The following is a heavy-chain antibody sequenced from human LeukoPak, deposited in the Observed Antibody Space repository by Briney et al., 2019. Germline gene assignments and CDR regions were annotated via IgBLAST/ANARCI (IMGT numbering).Heavy chain of an antibody. CDR1: GDSISSYY. Sequence: PSKTLSLTCTVSGDSISSYYWRWIPQPPGKGLEWIGYIYYSGSTNYNPSLKSRVTISVDTSKNQFSLKLSSVTAADTAVYYCARDARGAFDIWGQGTMVTVSS. V-gene: IGHV4-59*01. CDR3: ARDARGAFDI. CDR2: IYYSGST. J-gene: IGHJ3*02.